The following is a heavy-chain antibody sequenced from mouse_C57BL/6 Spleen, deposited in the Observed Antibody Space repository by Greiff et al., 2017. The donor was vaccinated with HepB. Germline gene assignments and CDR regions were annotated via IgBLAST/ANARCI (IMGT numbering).Heavy chain of an antibody. D-gene: IGHD1-1*01. Sequence: VQLKQSGAELVKPGASVKISCKASGYAFSSYWMNWVKQRPGKGLEWIGQIYPGDGDTNYNGKFKGKATLTADKSSSTAYMQLSSLTSEDSAVYFCARGGVTTVVAPDWGQGTTLTVSS. V-gene: IGHV1-80*01. CDR3: ARGGVTTVVAPD. CDR2: IYPGDGDT. J-gene: IGHJ2*01. CDR1: GYAFSSYW.